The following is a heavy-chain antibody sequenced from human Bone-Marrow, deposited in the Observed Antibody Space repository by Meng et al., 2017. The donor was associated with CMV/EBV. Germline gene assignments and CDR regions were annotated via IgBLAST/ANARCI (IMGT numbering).Heavy chain of an antibody. CDR1: GYTFTSYG. V-gene: IGHV1-18*01. CDR3: ARYCSSTSCYTGYGMDV. J-gene: IGHJ6*02. D-gene: IGHD2-2*02. CDR2: ISAYNGNT. Sequence: ASVKVSCKASGYTFTSYGISWVRQAPGQGLEWMGWISAYNGNTNYAQKLQGRVTMTTDTSTSTAYMELRSLRSDDTAVYYCARYCSSTSCYTGYGMDVWGPGTTVNGAS.